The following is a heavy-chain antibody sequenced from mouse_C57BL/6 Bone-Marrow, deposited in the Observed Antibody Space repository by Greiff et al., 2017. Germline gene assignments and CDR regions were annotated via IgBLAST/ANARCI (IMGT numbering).Heavy chain of an antibody. V-gene: IGHV1-72*01. CDR2: FDPNSGGT. CDR1: GYTFTSYW. CDR3: ARKYYYGFDY. D-gene: IGHD1-1*01. Sequence: QVQLQQPGAELVKPGASVKLSCKASGYTFTSYWMHWVKQRPGRGLEWIGRFDPNSGGTKYNEKFKSKATLTVDKPSSTAYMQLSSLTSEDSAVYYCARKYYYGFDYWGQGTTLTVSS. J-gene: IGHJ2*01.